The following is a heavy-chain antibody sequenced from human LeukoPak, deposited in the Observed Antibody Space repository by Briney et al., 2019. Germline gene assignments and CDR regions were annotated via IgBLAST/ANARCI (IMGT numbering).Heavy chain of an antibody. J-gene: IGHJ3*02. Sequence: SETLSLTCAVYGGSFSGYYWSWIRQPPGKGLEWIGEINHSGSTNYNPSLKSRVTISVDTSKNQFSLKLSSVTAADTAVYYCARVAASITIIVVVRGPPDIWGQGAMVTVSS. CDR1: GGSFSGYY. CDR2: INHSGST. D-gene: IGHD3-22*01. V-gene: IGHV4-34*01. CDR3: ARVAASITIIVVVRGPPDI.